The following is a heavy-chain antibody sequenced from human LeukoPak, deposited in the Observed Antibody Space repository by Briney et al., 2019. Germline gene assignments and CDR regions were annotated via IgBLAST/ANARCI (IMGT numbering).Heavy chain of an antibody. V-gene: IGHV1-69*06. J-gene: IGHJ3*02. CDR1: GYTFTNYY. CDR2: IIPIFGTA. CDR3: ASTFEWDDAFDI. D-gene: IGHD3-3*01. Sequence: ASVKVSCKASGYTFTNYYIHWVRQAPGQGLEWMGGIIPIFGTANYAQKFQGRVTITADKSTSTAYMELSSLRSEDTAVYYCASTFEWDDAFDIWGQGTMVTVSS.